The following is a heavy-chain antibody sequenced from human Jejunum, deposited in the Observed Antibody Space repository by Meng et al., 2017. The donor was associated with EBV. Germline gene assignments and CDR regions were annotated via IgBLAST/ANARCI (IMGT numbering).Heavy chain of an antibody. CDR1: GGSFSGYY. J-gene: IGHJ4*02. CDR3: ARERGLHELSFVGY. D-gene: IGHD3-16*02. Sequence: QVQLQQWGAGLLKPSXXLSLTXAVYGGSFSGYYWSWIRQPPGKGLEWIGEINHSGSTNYNPSLKSRVTISVDTSKIQFSLKLSSVTAADTAVYYCARERGLHELSFVGYWGQGTMVTVSS. CDR2: INHSGST. V-gene: IGHV4-34*01.